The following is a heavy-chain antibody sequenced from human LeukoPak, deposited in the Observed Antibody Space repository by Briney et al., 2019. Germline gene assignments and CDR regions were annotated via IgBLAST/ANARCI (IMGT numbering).Heavy chain of an antibody. CDR3: AKSTWEVLGDY. V-gene: IGHV3-23*01. D-gene: IGHD1-26*01. CDR2: ISPASNSI. CDR1: GLSFSNCA. J-gene: IGHJ4*02. Sequence: GGSLRLSCAVSGLSFSNCAMSWVRQTPEKGLEWVSAISPASNSIYYADSVKGRFTISRDNSKNTLYLQMNSLRADDTAVYYCAKSTWEVLGDYWGQGTLVTVSS.